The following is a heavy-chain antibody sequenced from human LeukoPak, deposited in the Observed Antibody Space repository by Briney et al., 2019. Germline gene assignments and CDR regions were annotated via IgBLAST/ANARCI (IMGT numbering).Heavy chain of an antibody. D-gene: IGHD3-22*01. Sequence: SETLSLTCTVSGGSISSYYWSWIRQPAGKGLEWIGRIYTSGSTNYNPSLKSRVTMSVDTSKNQFSLKLSSVTAADTAVYYCARGTYYYDSSGYYYDYWGQGTLVTVSS. CDR3: ARGTYYYDSSGYYYDY. J-gene: IGHJ4*02. CDR1: GGSISSYY. V-gene: IGHV4-4*07. CDR2: IYTSGST.